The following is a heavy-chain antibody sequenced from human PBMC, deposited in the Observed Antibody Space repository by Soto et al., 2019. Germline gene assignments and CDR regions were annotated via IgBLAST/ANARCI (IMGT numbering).Heavy chain of an antibody. CDR1: GGSFKSGSYS. D-gene: IGHD3-3*01. CDR2: VCHTGRT. J-gene: IGHJ4*02. Sequence: QVQLQESGPGLVKPSETLSLTCTVSGGSFKSGSYSWSWIRQPPGKGLEWIGYVCHTGRTSYNPSLKSRVSISMDTSKNQFSLNLDSVTAADMAVYFCARDFAYFDSWGQGTLVTVSS. CDR3: ARDFAYFDS. V-gene: IGHV4-61*01.